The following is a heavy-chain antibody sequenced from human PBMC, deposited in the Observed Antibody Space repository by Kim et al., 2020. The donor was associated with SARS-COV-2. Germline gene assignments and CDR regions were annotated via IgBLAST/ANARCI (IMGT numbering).Heavy chain of an antibody. CDR3: AIAVVSPSTPNFDC. V-gene: IGHV1-2*02. J-gene: IGHJ4*02. D-gene: IGHD2-15*01. CDR2: MDPKSGGT. Sequence: ASVKVSCRASTYTGHRMHWLRQAPGQGLEWMGAMDPKSGGTINAQSFQGRITMTRDMSTSTDYMELTSLTSDDTGMYYCAIAVVSPSTPNFDCWGQGTL. CDR1: TYTGHR.